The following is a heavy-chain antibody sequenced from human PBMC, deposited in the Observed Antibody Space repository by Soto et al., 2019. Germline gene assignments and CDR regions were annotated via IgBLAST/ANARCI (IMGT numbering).Heavy chain of an antibody. CDR1: GYTFTSYG. V-gene: IGHV1-3*01. D-gene: IGHD3-22*01. J-gene: IGHJ6*02. Sequence: VASVKVSCKASGYTFTSYGIHWVRQAPGQRLEWTGWVNAGNGNTKYSEKFQGRVTITRDTSASTAYLELSSLRSEDTAVYYCARDPNDSTAYYHHYYYGMDVWGQGTTVIVSS. CDR2: VNAGNGNT. CDR3: ARDPNDSTAYYHHYYYGMDV.